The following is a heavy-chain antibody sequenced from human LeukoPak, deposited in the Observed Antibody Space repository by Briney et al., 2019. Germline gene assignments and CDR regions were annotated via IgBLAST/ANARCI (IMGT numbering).Heavy chain of an antibody. Sequence: DPSETLSLTCTVSGGSISSYYWSWIRQPPGKGLEWIGYIYYSGSTNYNPSLKSRVTISVDTSKNQFSLKLSPVTAADTAVYYCARGGGSYSPFDYWGQGTLVTVSS. CDR1: GGSISSYY. D-gene: IGHD1-26*01. CDR3: ARGGGSYSPFDY. V-gene: IGHV4-59*01. J-gene: IGHJ4*02. CDR2: IYYSGST.